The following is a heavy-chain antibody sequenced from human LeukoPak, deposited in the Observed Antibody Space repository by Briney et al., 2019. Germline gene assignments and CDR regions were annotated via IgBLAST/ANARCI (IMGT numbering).Heavy chain of an antibody. D-gene: IGHD6-13*01. V-gene: IGHV3-30*18. CDR3: AKAGGPPSKFRITAAGTFDP. Sequence: PGRSLRLSCAASRFTFSNYGMHWVRQAPGKGLEWVAVISYDGSNKYYADSVKGRFTISRDNSKNTVYLQMNSLRAEDTAVYYCAKAGGPPSKFRITAAGTFDPWGQGTQVTVSS. J-gene: IGHJ5*02. CDR2: ISYDGSNK. CDR1: RFTFSNYG.